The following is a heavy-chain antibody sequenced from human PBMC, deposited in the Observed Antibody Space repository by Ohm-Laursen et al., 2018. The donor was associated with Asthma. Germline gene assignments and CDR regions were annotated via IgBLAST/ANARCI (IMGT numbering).Heavy chain of an antibody. CDR2: ISYDGSNK. D-gene: IGHD3-3*01. J-gene: IGHJ4*02. Sequence: SLRLSCSAPGFTFRSYAMHWVRQAPGKGLEWVAVISYDGSNKYYADSVNGRFTVSRDDSKNTLYLQMNSLRPDDTAVYYCARDVMEWYLPAFDFWGQGTLVTVSS. CDR3: ARDVMEWYLPAFDF. CDR1: GFTFRSYA. V-gene: IGHV3-30-3*01.